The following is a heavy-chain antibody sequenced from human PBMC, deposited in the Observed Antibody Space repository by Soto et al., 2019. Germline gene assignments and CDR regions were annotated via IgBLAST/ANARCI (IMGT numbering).Heavy chain of an antibody. J-gene: IGHJ6*02. V-gene: IGHV3-23*01. CDR3: AKVRASYLSASYFYYGLDV. D-gene: IGHD3-10*01. Sequence: EVQLLESGGGLVRTGESLRLSCAASGFTFSHYVLSWVRQAPGRRLEWVSSISGSGSSVYLADSVRGRFTMSRDLSRNTVSLQMNRLRAEDTAIYYCAKVRASYLSASYFYYGLDVWGQGTTVTVSS. CDR1: GFTFSHYV. CDR2: ISGSGSSV.